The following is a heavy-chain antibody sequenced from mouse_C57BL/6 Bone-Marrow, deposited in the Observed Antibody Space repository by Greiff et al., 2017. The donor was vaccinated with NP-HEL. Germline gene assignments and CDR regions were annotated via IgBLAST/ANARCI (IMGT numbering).Heavy chain of an antibody. CDR2: IDPSDSYT. J-gene: IGHJ1*03. CDR1: GYTFTSYW. V-gene: IGHV1-50*01. D-gene: IGHD1-1*01. Sequence: QVQLQQPGAELVKPGASVKLSCKASGYTFTSYWMQWVKQRPGQGLEWIGEIDPSDSYTNYNQKFKGKATLTVDTSSSTDYMQLSSLTSEDSAVYYSARGDYYGSSDGYCDVWGTGTTVTVSS. CDR3: ARGDYYGSSDGYCDV.